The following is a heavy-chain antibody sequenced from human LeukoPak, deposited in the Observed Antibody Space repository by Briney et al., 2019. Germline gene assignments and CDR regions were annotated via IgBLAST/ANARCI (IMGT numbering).Heavy chain of an antibody. Sequence: PSETLSLTCTVSGGSISSSSYYWGWIRQPPGKGLEWIGSIYYSGSTYYNPSLKSRVTISVDTSKNQFSLKLSSVTAADTAVYYCARSSSSWHDAFDIWGQGTMVTVSS. CDR1: GGSISSSSYY. CDR3: ARSSSSWHDAFDI. D-gene: IGHD6-13*01. CDR2: IYYSGST. J-gene: IGHJ3*02. V-gene: IGHV4-39*07.